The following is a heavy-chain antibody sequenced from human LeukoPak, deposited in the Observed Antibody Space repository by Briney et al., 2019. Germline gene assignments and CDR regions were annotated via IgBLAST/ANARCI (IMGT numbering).Heavy chain of an antibody. CDR1: GFTLSSYG. V-gene: IGHV3-23*01. D-gene: IGHD3-9*01. J-gene: IGHJ4*02. CDR3: AKELRYFDWLFIGFFDY. CDR2: ISGSGGST. Sequence: VRTLRLSCAASGFTLSSYGMSWVRQAPRKGLGWVSAISGSGGSTYYADSVKGRFTISRDNSKNTLYLQMNSLRAEDTAVYYCAKELRYFDWLFIGFFDYWGQGTLVTVSS.